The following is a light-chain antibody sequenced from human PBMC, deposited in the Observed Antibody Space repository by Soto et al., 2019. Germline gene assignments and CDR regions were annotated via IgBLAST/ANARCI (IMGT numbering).Light chain of an antibody. CDR2: EVT. CDR3: SSYTSTSTYV. V-gene: IGLV2-14*01. Sequence: QSALTQPASVSGSPGQLITISCTGTSSDVGAYDYVSWYQHHPGKAPKFMIYEVTNRPSGVSHRFSGSKSGNTASLTISGLRAEDEADYYCSSYTSTSTYVFGTGTKVTVL. J-gene: IGLJ1*01. CDR1: SSDVGAYDY.